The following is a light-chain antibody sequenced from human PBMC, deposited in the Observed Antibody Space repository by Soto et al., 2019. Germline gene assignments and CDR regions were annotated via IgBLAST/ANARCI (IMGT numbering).Light chain of an antibody. J-gene: IGKJ1*01. V-gene: IGKV3-20*01. Sequence: IVFTQSPGTLSLSPGDRATLSCRASQSLSSNYLAWYQRYPGQAPRLXXFGASSRANGIPDRFSGSGSGTDFTLTISRLEPEDFAVYVGQQFGSSPPWTFGPGTKVDIK. CDR2: GAS. CDR1: QSLSSNY. CDR3: QQFGSSPPWT.